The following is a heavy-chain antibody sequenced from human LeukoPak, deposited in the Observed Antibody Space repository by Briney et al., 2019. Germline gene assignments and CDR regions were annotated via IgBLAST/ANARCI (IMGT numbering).Heavy chain of an antibody. CDR1: GFTFSSYS. V-gene: IGHV3-21*01. J-gene: IGHJ5*02. CDR2: ISSSSYI. CDR3: ARSGVAGPRMGWFDP. Sequence: SGGSLRLSSAASGFTFSSYSMNSVRQAPGKGLECVSSISSSSYIYYADSVKGRFTISRDNAKNSLYLQMNSLRAEDTAVYYCARSGVAGPRMGWFDPWGQGTMVTVSS. D-gene: IGHD6-19*01.